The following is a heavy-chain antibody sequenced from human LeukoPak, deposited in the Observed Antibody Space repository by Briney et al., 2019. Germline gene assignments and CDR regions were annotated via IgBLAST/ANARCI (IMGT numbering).Heavy chain of an antibody. Sequence: SEALSLTCAVSGGSISSGGYSWSWIRQPPGKGLEWIGYIYRSGSTYYNPSLKSRVTISVDRSKNQFSLKLSSVTAADTAVYYCATETTSPYYGMDVWGKGTTVTVSS. CDR1: GGSISSGGYS. CDR2: IYRSGST. J-gene: IGHJ6*04. V-gene: IGHV4-30-2*01. D-gene: IGHD1-14*01. CDR3: ATETTSPYYGMDV.